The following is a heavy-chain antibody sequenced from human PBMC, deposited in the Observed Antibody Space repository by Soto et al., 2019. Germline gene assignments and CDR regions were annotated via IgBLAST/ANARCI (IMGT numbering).Heavy chain of an antibody. CDR1: GYTFTSYG. J-gene: IGHJ1*01. CDR2: ISAYNGNT. Sequence: ASVKVSCKASGYTFTSYGISWVRQAPGQGLEWMGWISAYNGNTNYAQKLQGRVTMTTDTSTSTAYMELRSLRSDDTAVYYCARGVPDYGDYVEYFQHWGQGTLVTVSS. CDR3: ARGVPDYGDYVEYFQH. V-gene: IGHV1-18*01. D-gene: IGHD4-17*01.